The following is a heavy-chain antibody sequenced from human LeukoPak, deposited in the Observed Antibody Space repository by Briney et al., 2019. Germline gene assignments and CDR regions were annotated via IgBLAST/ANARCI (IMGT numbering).Heavy chain of an antibody. CDR2: ISSSSSYI. CDR3: AREKETTVTTSFDL. CDR1: GFTFSSYS. J-gene: IGHJ2*01. Sequence: GGSLRLSCAASGFTFSSYSMNWVRQAPGKGLEWVSSISSSSSYIYYADSVKGRFTISRDNAKNSLYLQMNSLRAEDTAVYYCAREKETTVTTSFDLWGRGTLVTVSS. D-gene: IGHD4-17*01. V-gene: IGHV3-21*01.